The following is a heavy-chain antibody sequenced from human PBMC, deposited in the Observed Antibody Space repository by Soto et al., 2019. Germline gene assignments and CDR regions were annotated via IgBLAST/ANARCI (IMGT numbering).Heavy chain of an antibody. CDR2: ISAYNGNT. D-gene: IGHD4-17*01. CDR1: GYTFTSYG. V-gene: IGHV1-18*01. CDR3: ARDSLSHHYGDYGTFDY. Sequence: QVQLVQTGAEVKKPGASVKGSCKASGYTFTSYGRSWGRQAPGQGLEWMGWISAYNGNTNYAQKLQGRVTMTTDTSTSTAYMELRSLRSDDTAVYYCARDSLSHHYGDYGTFDYWGQGTLVTVSS. J-gene: IGHJ4*02.